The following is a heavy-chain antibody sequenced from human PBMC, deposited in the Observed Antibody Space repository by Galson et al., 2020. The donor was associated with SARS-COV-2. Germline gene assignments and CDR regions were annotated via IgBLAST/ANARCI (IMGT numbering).Heavy chain of an antibody. Sequence: SETLSLTCAVYGGSFSGYYWSWIRQPPGKGLEWIGYIYYSGGTYYNPSLNSRVTISIDTSKTQFSLRLTSVTAADTAVYYCARRYSYGSGSYFWFDPWGQEPWSPSPQ. D-gene: IGHD3-10*01. J-gene: IGHJ5*02. CDR2: IYYSGGT. V-gene: IGHV4-59*01. CDR3: ARRYSYGSGSYFWFDP. CDR1: GGSFSGYY.